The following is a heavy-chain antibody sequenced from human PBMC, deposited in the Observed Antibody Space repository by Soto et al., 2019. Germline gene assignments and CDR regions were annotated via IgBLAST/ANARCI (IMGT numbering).Heavy chain of an antibody. D-gene: IGHD1-26*01. V-gene: IGHV5-10-1*01. Sequence: GESLKISCKGSGYSFTSYWISWVRQMPGKGLEWMGRIDPSDSYTNYSPSFQGHVTISADKSISTAYLQWSSLKASDTAMYYCARRGATRLYYYGMDVWGQGTTVTVS. CDR2: IDPSDSYT. J-gene: IGHJ6*02. CDR1: GYSFTSYW. CDR3: ARRGATRLYYYGMDV.